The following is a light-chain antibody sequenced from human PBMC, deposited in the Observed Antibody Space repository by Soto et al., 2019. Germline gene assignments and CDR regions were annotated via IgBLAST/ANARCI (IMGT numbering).Light chain of an antibody. J-gene: IGKJ1*01. CDR3: HQYGSSPRT. V-gene: IGKV3-15*01. Sequence: EIVMTQSPAPLSVSPGERATLSCMASQSVSSNLAWYQQKTGQAPRLLIYGASTRATGIPARFSGSGSGTEFNLTISRLEPEDVAVYYCHQYGSSPRTFGQGTKVDI. CDR1: QSVSSN. CDR2: GAS.